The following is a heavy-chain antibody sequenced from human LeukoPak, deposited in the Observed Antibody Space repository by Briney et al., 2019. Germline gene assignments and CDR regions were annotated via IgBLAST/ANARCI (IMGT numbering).Heavy chain of an antibody. CDR3: AKYYYGSGIFSFDH. V-gene: IGHV3-23*01. CDR1: GFTFSSYA. Sequence: PGGSLRLSCAASGFTFSSYAMSWVRQAPGQGLEWVSSISGSDGTTYYADSVKGRFTISRDNSKNTLSLQMNSLRAEDTAIYYCAKYYYGSGIFSFDHWGQGTLVTVSS. CDR2: ISGSDGTT. D-gene: IGHD3-10*01. J-gene: IGHJ4*02.